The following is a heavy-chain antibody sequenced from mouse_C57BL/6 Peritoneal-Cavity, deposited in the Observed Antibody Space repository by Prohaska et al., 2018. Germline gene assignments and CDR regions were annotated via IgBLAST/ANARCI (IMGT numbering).Heavy chain of an antibody. V-gene: IGHV1-52*01. J-gene: IGHJ3*01. Sequence: QVQLQQPGAELVRPGSSVKLSCKASGYTFTSYWMHWLQQRPIQGLEWIGNIDPSDSETHYNQKFKDKATLTVDKSSSTAYMQLSSLTSEDPAVYYCAREGSNYGFAYWGQGTLVTVSA. CDR1: GYTFTSYW. CDR3: AREGSNYGFAY. CDR2: IDPSDSET. D-gene: IGHD2-5*01.